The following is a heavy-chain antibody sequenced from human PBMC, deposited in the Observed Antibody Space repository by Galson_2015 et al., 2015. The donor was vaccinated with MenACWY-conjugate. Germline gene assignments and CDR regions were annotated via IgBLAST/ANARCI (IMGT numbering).Heavy chain of an antibody. CDR2: TWDDGSKT. CDR3: VRDGGGSFYPANFDY. Sequence: SLRLSCAATGFTFSSYGMHWVRQAPGKGLEWVAVTWDDGSKTYYGDSVKGRFTISRDNSKNTLYLQMNSLRAEDTAVYFCVRDGGGSFYPANFDYWGQGTLVTVSS. CDR1: GFTFSSYG. V-gene: IGHV3-33*01. J-gene: IGHJ4*02. D-gene: IGHD1-26*01.